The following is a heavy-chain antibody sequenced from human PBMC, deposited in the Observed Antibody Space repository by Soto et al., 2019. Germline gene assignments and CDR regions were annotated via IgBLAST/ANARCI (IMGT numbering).Heavy chain of an antibody. V-gene: IGHV3-23*01. CDR3: ARHIVVVIASEFDY. J-gene: IGHJ4*02. Sequence: EVQLLESGGGLVQPGGFLRLSCAASGFTFSSYAMSWVRQAPGKGLEWVSAISGSGGSTYYADSVKGRFTISRDNSKNTLYLQMNSLRAEDTAVYYCARHIVVVIASEFDYWGQGTLVTVSS. D-gene: IGHD2-21*01. CDR2: ISGSGGST. CDR1: GFTFSSYA.